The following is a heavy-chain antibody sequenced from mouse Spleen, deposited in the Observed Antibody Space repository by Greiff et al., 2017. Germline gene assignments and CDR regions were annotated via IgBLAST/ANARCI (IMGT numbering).Heavy chain of an antibody. Sequence: EVQLVESGPGLVKPSQSLSLTCSVTGYSITSGYYWNWIRQFPGNKLEWMGYISYDGSNNYNPSLKNRISITRDTSKNQFFLKLNSVTTEDTATYYCARGVYYYGSSYAMDYWGQGTSVTVSS. CDR1: GYSITSGYY. D-gene: IGHD1-1*01. J-gene: IGHJ4*01. CDR2: ISYDGSN. V-gene: IGHV3-6*01. CDR3: ARGVYYYGSSYAMDY.